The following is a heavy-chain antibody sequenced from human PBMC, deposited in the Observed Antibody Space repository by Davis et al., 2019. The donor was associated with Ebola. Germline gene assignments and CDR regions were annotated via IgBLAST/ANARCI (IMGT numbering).Heavy chain of an antibody. D-gene: IGHD2-15*01. Sequence: GESLKISCAASGFTFSSYWMSWVRQAPGKGLEWVSYISSSSSYTNYADSVKGRFTISRDNAKNSLYLQMNSLRAEDTAVYYCARALYCSGGSCYSPYYYYGMDVWGQGTTVTVSS. V-gene: IGHV3-21*05. CDR2: ISSSSSYT. CDR1: GFTFSSYW. J-gene: IGHJ6*02. CDR3: ARALYCSGGSCYSPYYYYGMDV.